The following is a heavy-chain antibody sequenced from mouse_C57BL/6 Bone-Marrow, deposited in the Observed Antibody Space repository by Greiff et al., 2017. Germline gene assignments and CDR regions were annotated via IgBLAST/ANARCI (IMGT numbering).Heavy chain of an antibody. CDR3: ARLGLLRFAY. V-gene: IGHV5-6*01. Sequence: EVKVVESGGDLVKPGGSLKLSCAASGFTFSSYGMSWVRQTPDKRLEWVATISSGGSYTYYPDSVKGRFTISRDNAKNTLYLQMSSLKSEDTAMYYCARLGLLRFAYWGRGTLVTVSA. CDR1: GFTFSSYG. J-gene: IGHJ3*01. D-gene: IGHD1-1*02. CDR2: ISSGGSYT.